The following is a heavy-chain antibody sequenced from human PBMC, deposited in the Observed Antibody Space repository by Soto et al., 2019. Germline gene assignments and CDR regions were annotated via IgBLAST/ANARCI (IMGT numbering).Heavy chain of an antibody. CDR3: ARGMTYYDFWSGYSVPLGRLNGMDV. J-gene: IGHJ6*02. CDR2: INHSGST. Sequence: SQTLSLTCAVYGGSFSGYYWSWIRQPPGKGLEWIGEINHSGSTNYNPSLKSRVTISVDTSKNQFSLKLSSVTAADTAVYYCARGMTYYDFWSGYSVPLGRLNGMDVWGQGTTVTVSS. CDR1: GGSFSGYY. V-gene: IGHV4-34*01. D-gene: IGHD3-3*01.